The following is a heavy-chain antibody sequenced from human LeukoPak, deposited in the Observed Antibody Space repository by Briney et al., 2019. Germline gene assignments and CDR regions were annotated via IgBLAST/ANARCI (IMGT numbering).Heavy chain of an antibody. V-gene: IGHV3-23*01. CDR2: INGISGET. CDR1: GFTFSIYA. Sequence: GGSLRLSCAASGFTFSIYAMTWVRQAPGKGLEWVSGINGISGETYYADSVKGRFTISRDNSRNTLFLQMSSLRPDDTAVYYCAKGGAQQAVYYFDYWGRGTLVTVSS. D-gene: IGHD6-19*01. CDR3: AKGGAQQAVYYFDY. J-gene: IGHJ4*02.